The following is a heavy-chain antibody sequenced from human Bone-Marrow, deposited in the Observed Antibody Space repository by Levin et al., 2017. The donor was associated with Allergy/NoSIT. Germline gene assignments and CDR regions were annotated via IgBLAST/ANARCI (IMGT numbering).Heavy chain of an antibody. V-gene: IGHV3-23*01. CDR3: ATEISGSEGSFDS. CDR1: GFTFSNFA. J-gene: IGHJ4*02. Sequence: ASVKVSCTASGFTFSNFAVTWVRQAPGKGLEWVSAITNSRTYYANSVKGRFTVSRDTSKNTVYLQMSSLRVGDTAIYYCATEISGSEGSFDSWGRGAPVTVSS. CDR2: ITNSRT. D-gene: IGHD1-20*01.